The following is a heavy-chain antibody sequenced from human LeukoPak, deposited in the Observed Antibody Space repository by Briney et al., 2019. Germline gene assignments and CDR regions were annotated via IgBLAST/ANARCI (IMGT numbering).Heavy chain of an antibody. D-gene: IGHD2-2*02. Sequence: GASVKVSCKACGGTFSSYAISWVRQAPGQGLEWMGGIIPIFGTANYAQKFQGRVTITADESTSTAYMELSSLRSEDTAVYYCAADYQLLYSHYWGQGTLVTVSS. CDR2: IIPIFGTA. CDR1: GGTFSSYA. J-gene: IGHJ4*02. CDR3: AADYQLLYSHY. V-gene: IGHV1-69*01.